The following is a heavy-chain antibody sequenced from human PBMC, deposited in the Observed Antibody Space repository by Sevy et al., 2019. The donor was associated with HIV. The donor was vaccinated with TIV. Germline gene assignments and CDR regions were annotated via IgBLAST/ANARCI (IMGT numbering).Heavy chain of an antibody. CDR2: INNSSRFI. V-gene: IGHV3-11*06. Sequence: GGSLRLSCAASGFTFSDYYVSWIRQAPGKGPEWVSYINNSSRFINYVDSVKGRFTISRDNAKNSLYLQMNSLRAGDTAVYYCARGQVLFDYWGQGTLVTVSS. J-gene: IGHJ4*02. CDR3: ARGQVLFDY. CDR1: GFTFSDYY.